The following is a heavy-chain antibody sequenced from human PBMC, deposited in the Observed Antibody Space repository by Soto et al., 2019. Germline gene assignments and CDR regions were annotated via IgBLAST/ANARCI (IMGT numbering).Heavy chain of an antibody. D-gene: IGHD1-26*01. CDR2: FDPEDGET. J-gene: IGHJ4*02. V-gene: IGHV1-24*01. CDR3: ATREFGSYGPDY. Sequence: ASVKVSCKVSGYTLTELSMHWVRQAPGKGLEWMGGFDPEDGETIYAQKFQGRVTMTEDTSTDTAYMELSSLRSEDTAVYYCATREFGSYGPDYWGQGTLVTVSS. CDR1: GYTLTELS.